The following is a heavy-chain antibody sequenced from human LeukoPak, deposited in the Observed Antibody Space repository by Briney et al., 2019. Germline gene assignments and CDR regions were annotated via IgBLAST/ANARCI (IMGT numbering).Heavy chain of an antibody. CDR1: GCTFTVYY. J-gene: IGHJ3*02. V-gene: IGHV1-2*02. D-gene: IGHD1-14*01. CDR2: ISPNSGGT. Sequence: GASVTVSCKASGCTFTVYYIHWVRQAPGQGLEWMGWISPNSGGTSYAQKLQGRVTMTRGTSISTAYMELSRLRSDDTAVYYCARFGSDALDIWGQGTMVTVSS. CDR3: ARFGSDALDI.